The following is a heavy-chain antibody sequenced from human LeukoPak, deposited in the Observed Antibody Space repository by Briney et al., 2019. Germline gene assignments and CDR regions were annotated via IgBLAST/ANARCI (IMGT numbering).Heavy chain of an antibody. CDR2: INSDGSST. J-gene: IGHJ4*02. D-gene: IGHD6-19*01. Sequence: PGGSLRLSCAASGFTFSSYWMLWVRQAPGKGLVWVSRINSDGSSTSYADSVKGRFTISRDNAKNTLYLQMNSLRAEDTAVYYCARVSSGWSLFDYWGQGTLVTVSS. V-gene: IGHV3-74*01. CDR3: ARVSSGWSLFDY. CDR1: GFTFSSYW.